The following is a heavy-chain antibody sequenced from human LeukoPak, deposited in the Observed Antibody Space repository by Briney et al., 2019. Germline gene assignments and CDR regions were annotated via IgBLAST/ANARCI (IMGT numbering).Heavy chain of an antibody. CDR3: AKGRGRLHVNRGVYNYHYYMEV. CDR1: GDTISAYS. D-gene: IGHD3-10*01. CDR2: IIPIFGRA. J-gene: IGHJ6*03. V-gene: IGHV1-69*06. Sequence: ASVKVSCKAAGDTISAYSLNWVRQAPGQGLEWMGGIIPIFGRAYYAQNLQGRVTITADKSTSTAYMELSSLGSEDTAINYCAKGRGRLHVNRGVYNYHYYMEVWGTGTTVIVSS.